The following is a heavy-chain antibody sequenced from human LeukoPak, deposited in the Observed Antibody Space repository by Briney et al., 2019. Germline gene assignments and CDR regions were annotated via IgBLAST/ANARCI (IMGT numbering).Heavy chain of an antibody. CDR1: GVSIGSGGYY. Sequence: PSQTLSLTCTVSGVSIGSGGYYWSWIRQPPGKGLEWIGYIYHSGSTYYNPSLKSRVTISVDRSKNQFSLKLSSVTAADTAVYYCARDGGSGGDFDYWGQGTLVTVSS. CDR3: ARDGGSGGDFDY. D-gene: IGHD3-10*01. J-gene: IGHJ4*02. V-gene: IGHV4-30-2*01. CDR2: IYHSGST.